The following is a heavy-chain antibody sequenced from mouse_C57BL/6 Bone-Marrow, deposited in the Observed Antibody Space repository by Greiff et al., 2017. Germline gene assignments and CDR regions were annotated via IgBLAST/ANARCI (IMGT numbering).Heavy chain of an antibody. D-gene: IGHD2-4*01. Sequence: EVKLVESGGGLVKPGGSLKLSCAASGFTFSSYAMSWVRQTPEKRLEWVATISDGGSYTYYPDNVKGRFTISRDNAKNNLYLQMSHLKSEDTAMYYCARDHDYDGGLAYWGQGNLVTVSA. J-gene: IGHJ3*01. CDR3: ARDHDYDGGLAY. CDR2: ISDGGSYT. V-gene: IGHV5-4*01. CDR1: GFTFSSYA.